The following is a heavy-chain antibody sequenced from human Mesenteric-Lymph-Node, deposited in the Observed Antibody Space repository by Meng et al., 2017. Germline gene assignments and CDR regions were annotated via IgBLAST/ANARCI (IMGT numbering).Heavy chain of an antibody. CDR1: AGSFSGYY. D-gene: IGHD6-13*01. Sequence: QLQLQQWAAGVLKPSETPSTTCAVHAGSFSGYYWSWSRQPRGEGVEWIGESNHDGNTNYDPSLKGRVTISVDTSKNQFSLKLSSVTAADTAVYYCARGGGNSWYIDYWGQGTLVTVSS. CDR2: SNHDGNT. V-gene: IGHV4-34*01. J-gene: IGHJ4*02. CDR3: ARGGGNSWYIDY.